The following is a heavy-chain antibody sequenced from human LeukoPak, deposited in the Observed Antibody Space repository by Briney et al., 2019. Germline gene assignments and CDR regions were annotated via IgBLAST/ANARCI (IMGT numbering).Heavy chain of an antibody. CDR1: GFTFSSYA. CDR2: IWSDGTQK. D-gene: IGHD4-11*01. Sequence: PGRSLRLSCAASGFTFSSYAMHWVRQAPGKGLEWVAVIWSDGTQKYYGDAVKGRFTISRDNSMKTLFLQMNSLRGDDTAVYYCAKDAQRGFDYSNSLESWGQGTLVTVSS. J-gene: IGHJ5*01. CDR3: AKDAQRGFDYSNSLES. V-gene: IGHV3-33*06.